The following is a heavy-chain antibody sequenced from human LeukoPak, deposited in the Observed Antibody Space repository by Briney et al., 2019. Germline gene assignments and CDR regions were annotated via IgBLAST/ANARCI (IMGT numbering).Heavy chain of an antibody. J-gene: IGHJ4*02. CDR3: ARGGEAATAD. Sequence: SETLSLTCTVSGGSISTYYWTWIRQPPGKGLEWIGYIYYSGSTNYNPSLTSRVTISVDTSKNQFSLKLSSVTAADTAVYYCARGGEAATADWGRGILVIVSA. CDR2: IYYSGST. CDR1: GGSISTYY. D-gene: IGHD6-13*01. V-gene: IGHV4-59*01.